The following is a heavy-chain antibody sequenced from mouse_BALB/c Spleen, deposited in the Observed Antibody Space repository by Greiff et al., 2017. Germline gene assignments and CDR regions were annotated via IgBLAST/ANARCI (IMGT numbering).Heavy chain of an antibody. CDR1: GYTFTNYW. D-gene: IGHD2-4*01. J-gene: IGHJ4*01. CDR2: IYPGGGYT. CDR3: ARSGYDYDYAMDY. V-gene: IGHV1-63*02. Sequence: QVQLQQSGAELVRPGTSVKISCKASGYTFTNYWLGWVKQRPGHGLEWIGDIYPGGGYTNYNEKFKGKATLTADTSSSTAYMQLSSLTSEDSAVYFCARSGYDYDYAMDYWGQGTSVTVSS.